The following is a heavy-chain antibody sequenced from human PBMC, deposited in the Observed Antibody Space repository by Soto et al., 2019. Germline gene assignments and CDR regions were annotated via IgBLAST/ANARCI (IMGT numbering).Heavy chain of an antibody. Sequence: GSLRLSCAASGFTFSSYAMHWVRQAPGKGLEWVAVISYDGSNKYYADSVKGRFTISRDNSKNTLYLQMNSLRAEDTAVYYCATGCTSCYTTLSPSYGMDVWGQGTTVTVSS. D-gene: IGHD2-2*02. CDR1: GFTFSSYA. V-gene: IGHV3-30-3*01. J-gene: IGHJ6*02. CDR3: ATGCTSCYTTLSPSYGMDV. CDR2: ISYDGSNK.